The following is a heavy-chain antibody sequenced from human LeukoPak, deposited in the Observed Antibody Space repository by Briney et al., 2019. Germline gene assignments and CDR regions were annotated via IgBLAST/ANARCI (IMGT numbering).Heavy chain of an antibody. V-gene: IGHV1-69*04. Sequence: SVKVSCKASGGTFSSYAISWVRQAPGQGLEWMGRIIPILGIANYAQKFQGRVTITADKSTSTAYMELSSLRSEDTAVYYCARDGGGNWFDPWGQGTLVTVSS. CDR2: IIPILGIA. D-gene: IGHD2-21*01. J-gene: IGHJ5*02. CDR3: ARDGGGNWFDP. CDR1: GGTFSSYA.